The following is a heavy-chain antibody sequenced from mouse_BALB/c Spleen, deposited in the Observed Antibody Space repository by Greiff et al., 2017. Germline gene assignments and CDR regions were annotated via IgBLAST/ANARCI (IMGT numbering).Heavy chain of an antibody. CDR2: IDPANGNT. CDR1: GFNFKDTY. CDR3: ARSYYLDY. V-gene: IGHV14-3*02. J-gene: IGHJ2*01. Sequence: VQLQQSGAELVKPGASVKLSCTASGFNFKDTYMHWVKQKPEQGLEWIGRIDPANGNTKYDPKFQGKATITADTSSNTAYLQLSSLTSEDTAVYYCARSYYLDYWGQGTTRTVSS.